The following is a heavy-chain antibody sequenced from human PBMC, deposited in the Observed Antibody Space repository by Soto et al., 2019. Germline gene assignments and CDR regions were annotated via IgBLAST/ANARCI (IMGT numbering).Heavy chain of an antibody. CDR3: ARKEMATISFDY. V-gene: IGHV4-30-4*01. D-gene: IGHD5-12*01. Sequence: PSETLSLTCTVSGGSISSGDYYWSWIRQPPGKGLEWIGYIYYSGSTYYNPPLKSRVTISVDTSKNQFSLKLSSVTAADTAVYYCARKEMATISFDYWGQGTLVTVSS. CDR2: IYYSGST. J-gene: IGHJ4*02. CDR1: GGSISSGDYY.